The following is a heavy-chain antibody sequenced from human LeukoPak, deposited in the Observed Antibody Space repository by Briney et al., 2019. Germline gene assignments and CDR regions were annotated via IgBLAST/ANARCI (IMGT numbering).Heavy chain of an antibody. J-gene: IGHJ4*02. V-gene: IGHV4-34*01. CDR2: INHSGNT. CDR1: GGSFSGYY. Sequence: SETLSLTCAVYGGSFSGYYWSWIRQPPGKGLEWIGEINHSGNTNYNPSLKSRVTISVDTSKNQFSLKLNSVTAADTAVYYCAREIYGDYSFDYWGQGTLVTVSS. D-gene: IGHD4-17*01. CDR3: AREIYGDYSFDY.